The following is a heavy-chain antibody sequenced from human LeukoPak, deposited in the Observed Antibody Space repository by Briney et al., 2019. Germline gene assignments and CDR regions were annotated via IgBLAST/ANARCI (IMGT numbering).Heavy chain of an antibody. Sequence: AAVKVSCKASGYTFTSYGISWVRQAPGHGLEWMGWISAYNGNTNYAQKLQDRVTMTTDTSTNTAYMELRSLRSDDRAVYYCARDTGRAPTSSLLRYFAWYNYYYYGMDVWGQGTTVTVYS. D-gene: IGHD3-9*01. J-gene: IGHJ6*02. CDR3: ARDTGRAPTSSLLRYFAWYNYYYYGMDV. CDR1: GYTFTSYG. CDR2: ISAYNGNT. V-gene: IGHV1-18*01.